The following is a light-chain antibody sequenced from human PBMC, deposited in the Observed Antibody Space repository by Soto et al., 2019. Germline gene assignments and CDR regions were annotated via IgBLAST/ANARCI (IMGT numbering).Light chain of an antibody. J-gene: IGKJ1*01. Sequence: DIQMTQSPSSVSESVGARVKTTCQASQDISNRLNWYHQKPGKAPNLLIYDASNLAAGVPSGFSGSGSGTEFILTINNLQPEDFASYFCLQVYSLPRTFGLGTKVDIK. CDR3: LQVYSLPRT. V-gene: IGKV1-33*01. CDR2: DAS. CDR1: QDISNR.